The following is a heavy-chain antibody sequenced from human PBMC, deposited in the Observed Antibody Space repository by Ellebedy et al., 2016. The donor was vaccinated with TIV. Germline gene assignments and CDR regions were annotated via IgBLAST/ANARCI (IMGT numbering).Heavy chain of an antibody. CDR2: INANGVSI. V-gene: IGHV3-23*01. J-gene: IGHJ4*02. D-gene: IGHD3-10*01. Sequence: GESLKISCAASGFNFSSYAMSWVRQAPGQGLEWVSGINANGVSIAYADSVKGRFTISRDNSKDTLFLQMNSLRAEDTAVYYCASSRYHYYLGNTIFAYWGQGALVTVSS. CDR3: ASSRYHYYLGNTIFAY. CDR1: GFNFSSYA.